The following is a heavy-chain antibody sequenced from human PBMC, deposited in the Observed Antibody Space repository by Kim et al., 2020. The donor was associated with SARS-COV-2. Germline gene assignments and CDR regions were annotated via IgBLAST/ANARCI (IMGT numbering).Heavy chain of an antibody. CDR2: IYYNGRT. CDR1: GGSISSSSYY. CDR3: ARPRYDYEWYFDL. J-gene: IGHJ2*01. V-gene: IGHV4-39*07. D-gene: IGHD4-17*01. Sequence: SETLSLTCTVSGGSISSSSYYWGWIRQPPGKGLEWIGNIYYNGRTHYNPSLKSRVTISVDTSKNQFSLNLSSVTAADTAVYYCARPRYDYEWYFDLWGRGTLVTVSS.